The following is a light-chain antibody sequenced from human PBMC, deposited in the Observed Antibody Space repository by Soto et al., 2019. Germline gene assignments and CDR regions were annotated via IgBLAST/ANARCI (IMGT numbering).Light chain of an antibody. CDR1: ESISSQ. Sequence: EILLTQSPGTLSLSRGEGATLSLRASESISSQLVWYQQKTGQAPRLLIYDASNRATGIPARFSGSGYGTDFTLTISSLETEDFAVYYCQQRSNWPLTFGGGTKVDIK. V-gene: IGKV3-11*01. CDR3: QQRSNWPLT. J-gene: IGKJ4*01. CDR2: DAS.